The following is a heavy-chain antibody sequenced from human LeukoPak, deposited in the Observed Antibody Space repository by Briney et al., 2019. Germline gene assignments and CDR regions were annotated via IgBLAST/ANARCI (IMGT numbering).Heavy chain of an antibody. CDR3: ASESRGVATLDY. V-gene: IGHV3-53*01. D-gene: IGHD2-15*01. J-gene: IGHJ4*02. CDR1: GFTVSSNF. Sequence: GGSLRLSCAASGFTVSSNFMNWVRQAPGKGLEWVSIIYSGGSTYYAGSVQGRFTISRDNSKNTLFLQMNSLRAEDTAVYYCASESRGVATLDYWGQGTLVTVSS. CDR2: IYSGGST.